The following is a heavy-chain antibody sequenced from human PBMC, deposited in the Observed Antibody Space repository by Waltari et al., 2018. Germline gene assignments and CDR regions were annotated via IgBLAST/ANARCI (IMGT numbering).Heavy chain of an antibody. D-gene: IGHD2-2*01. V-gene: IGHV4-59*01. CDR1: GGSISSYY. CDR3: ARASVECSSTSCLDYYYYYYMDV. CDR2: IYYSGST. J-gene: IGHJ6*03. Sequence: QVQLQESGPGLVKPSETLSLTCTVSGGSISSYYWSWIRQPPGKGLEWIGYIYYSGSTNYNPSLKSRVTRSVDTSKNQFSLKLSSVTAADTAVYYCARASVECSSTSCLDYYYYYYMDVWGKGTTVTVSS.